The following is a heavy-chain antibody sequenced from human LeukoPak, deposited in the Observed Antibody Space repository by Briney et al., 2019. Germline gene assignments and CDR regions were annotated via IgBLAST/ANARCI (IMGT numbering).Heavy chain of an antibody. V-gene: IGHV4-39*07. CDR2: IYYSGST. CDR1: GGSISSSSYY. J-gene: IGHJ4*02. Sequence: MTSETLSLTCTVSGGSISSSSYYWGWIRQPPGKGLEWIGSIYYSGSTYYNPSLKSRVTISVDTSKNQFSLKLSSVTAADTAVYYCARGGGAYCGGDCYSAAYQFWGQGTLVTVSS. CDR3: ARGGGAYCGGDCYSAAYQF. D-gene: IGHD2-21*02.